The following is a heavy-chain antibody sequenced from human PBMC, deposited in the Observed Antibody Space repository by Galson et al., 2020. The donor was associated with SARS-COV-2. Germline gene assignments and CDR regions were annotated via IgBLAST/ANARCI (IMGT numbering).Heavy chain of an antibody. CDR2: ISSSGGST. D-gene: IGHD6-25*01. CDR3: AKASSNGNAFDI. Sequence: GGSRRLSSAASGFTFSTYAMSWVRQAPGKGLEWVSAISSSGGSTYYAGSVKGRFTISRDNSKNTLYLQMNSLRAEDTTVYYCAKASSNGNAFDIWGQGTMVTVCS. V-gene: IGHV3-23*01. CDR1: GFTFSTYA. J-gene: IGHJ3*02.